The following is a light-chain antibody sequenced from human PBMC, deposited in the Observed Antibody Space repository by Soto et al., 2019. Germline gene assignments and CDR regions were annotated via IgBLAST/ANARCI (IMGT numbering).Light chain of an antibody. J-gene: IGKJ1*01. CDR1: QSVSVD. V-gene: IGKV3D-15*01. CDR3: QQYASSPRT. Sequence: EIVMTQSPATLSVSPGERVTLSCRASQSVSVDLAWYQQRPGQAPRLLIYGASNRATGIPDRFSGSGSGTDFTLAISRLEPEDSAVYYCQQYASSPRTFGQGTKVDIK. CDR2: GAS.